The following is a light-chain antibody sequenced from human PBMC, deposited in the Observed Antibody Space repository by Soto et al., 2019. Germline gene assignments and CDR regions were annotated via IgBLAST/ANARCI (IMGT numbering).Light chain of an antibody. J-gene: IGLJ2*01. V-gene: IGLV2-23*01. CDR3: CSYAGSSTYVV. Sequence: QSALTQPASVSWSPGQSITISCTGTSSDVGSYQLVSWYQQHPGKPPKLMIYEGSKRPSGVSNRFSGSKSGNTASLTISGLQAEDDADYYCCSYAGSSTYVVFGGGTKLTVL. CDR2: EGS. CDR1: SSDVGSYQL.